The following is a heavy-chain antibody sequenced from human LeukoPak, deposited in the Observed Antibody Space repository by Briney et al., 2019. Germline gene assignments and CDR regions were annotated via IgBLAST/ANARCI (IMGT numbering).Heavy chain of an antibody. Sequence: GGSMRLSCAASGFTFSSYAMQWVRQAPGKGLEWVAVISYDGSNKYYADSVKVRFTTSRDNSKNTLYLQMNSLRAEDTAVYYCAREQQWLVSAAPLDYWGQGTLVTVSS. V-gene: IGHV3-30*04. CDR1: GFTFSSYA. D-gene: IGHD6-19*01. CDR3: AREQQWLVSAAPLDY. CDR2: ISYDGSNK. J-gene: IGHJ4*02.